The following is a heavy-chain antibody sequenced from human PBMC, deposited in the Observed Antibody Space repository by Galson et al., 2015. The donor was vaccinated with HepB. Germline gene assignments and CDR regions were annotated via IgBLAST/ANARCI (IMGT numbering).Heavy chain of an antibody. CDR1: GGTFSSYG. D-gene: IGHD2-2*01. CDR3: ARDYCSSTSCYNWFDP. V-gene: IGHV1-69*04. J-gene: IGHJ5*02. CDR2: IIPIFGMA. Sequence: SVKVSCKASGGTFSSYGISWVRQAPGQGLEWMGRIIPIFGMAKYAQKFQGRVTITADKSTSTAYMELSSLRSEDTAVYFCARDYCSSTSCYNWFDPWGQGTLVTVSS.